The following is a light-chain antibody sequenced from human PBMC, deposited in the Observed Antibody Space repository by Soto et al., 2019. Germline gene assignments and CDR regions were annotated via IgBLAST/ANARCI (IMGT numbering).Light chain of an antibody. CDR2: DAD. CDR3: KQYHDCDA. Sequence: ERVMTQSPATLSVSPGETATLSCRASQSGTTNLAWYQEKPGQAPRLLIYDADTRATGVPARLIGSGSETEFALTVSSLQSEESAVYCCKQYHDCDAFGQGTKLEI. J-gene: IGKJ2*01. CDR1: QSGTTN. V-gene: IGKV3-15*01.